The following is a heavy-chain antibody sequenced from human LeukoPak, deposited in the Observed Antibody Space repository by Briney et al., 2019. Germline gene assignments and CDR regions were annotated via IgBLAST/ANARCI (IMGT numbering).Heavy chain of an antibody. CDR2: ISTSGSTI. Sequence: GGSLRLSCAASGFTFSDYYMSWIRQAPGKGLECVSYISTSGSTIYYADSVKGRFTISRDNAKNSLYLQMNSLRAEDTAVYYCARRGKVYCNGGGCYDDAFDIWGQGTMVTVSS. CDR1: GFTFSDYY. D-gene: IGHD2-15*01. CDR3: ARRGKVYCNGGGCYDDAFDI. J-gene: IGHJ3*02. V-gene: IGHV3-11*01.